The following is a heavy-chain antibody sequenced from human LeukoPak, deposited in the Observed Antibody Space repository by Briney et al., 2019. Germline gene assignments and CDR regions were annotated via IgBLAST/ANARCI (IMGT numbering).Heavy chain of an antibody. CDR2: IKQDGSEK. Sequence: GGSLRLPCAASGFAFSSYWMRCVRQAPGKGLEWVANIKQDGSEKYYVDSVKGRFTISRDNAKNSLYLQMNSLRAEDTAVYYCARALDILTGYSPSGYWGQGTLVTVSS. CDR1: GFAFSSYW. V-gene: IGHV3-7*01. CDR3: ARALDILTGYSPSGY. J-gene: IGHJ4*02. D-gene: IGHD3-9*01.